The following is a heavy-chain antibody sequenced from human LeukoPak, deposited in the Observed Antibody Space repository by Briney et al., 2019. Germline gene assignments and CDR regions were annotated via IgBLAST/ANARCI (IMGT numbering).Heavy chain of an antibody. J-gene: IGHJ4*02. CDR3: ARVWGAIDY. CDR2: MNPKSGNT. D-gene: IGHD1-26*01. Sequence: ASVNVSCKTSGYTFINYDINWVRQAPGQGLEWMGWMNPKSGNTGSAQRFQGRVTMTRDTSISTAYMELSSLASEDTAVYYCARVWGAIDYWGQGTLVTVSS. CDR1: GYTFINYD. V-gene: IGHV1-8*01.